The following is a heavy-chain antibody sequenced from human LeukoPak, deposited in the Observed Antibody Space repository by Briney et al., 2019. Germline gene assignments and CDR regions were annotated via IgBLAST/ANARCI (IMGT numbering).Heavy chain of an antibody. Sequence: ASVKVSCKASGYTFTTYGISWVRQAPGQGLEWMGWINTYNGNTNYAQKVQGRVTMTTDTSTSTAYMVLRSLRSGDTALYYCARDPGTRVVDPWGQGTLVTVSS. D-gene: IGHD2-2*01. J-gene: IGHJ5*02. CDR1: GYTFTTYG. CDR2: INTYNGNT. V-gene: IGHV1-18*01. CDR3: ARDPGTRVVDP.